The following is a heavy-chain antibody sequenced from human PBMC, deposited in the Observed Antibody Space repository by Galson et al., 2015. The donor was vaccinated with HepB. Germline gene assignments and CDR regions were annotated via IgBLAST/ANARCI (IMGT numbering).Heavy chain of an antibody. CDR3: ARNYGGKKYYFDY. Sequence: WIRQPPGKGLEWIGYIYYSGSTNYNPSLKSRVTISVDTSKNQFSLKLSSVTAADTAVYYCARNYGGKKYYFDYWGQGTLVTVSS. V-gene: IGHV4-59*01. CDR2: IYYSGST. D-gene: IGHD4-23*01. J-gene: IGHJ4*02.